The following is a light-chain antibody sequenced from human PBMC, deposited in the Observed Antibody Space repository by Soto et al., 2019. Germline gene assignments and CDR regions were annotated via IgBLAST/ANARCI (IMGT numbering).Light chain of an antibody. CDR2: GAS. V-gene: IGKV3D-15*01. CDR3: QQYYNWRAIT. Sequence: IVLTQSPGTLSLSPWERAILSYRASQSIANNLAWYQQRPGQAPRLLLYGASTRATGIPARFSGSGSGTEFTLSISRLQSEDFALYYCQQYYNWRAITFGQGTRLEIK. J-gene: IGKJ5*01. CDR1: QSIANN.